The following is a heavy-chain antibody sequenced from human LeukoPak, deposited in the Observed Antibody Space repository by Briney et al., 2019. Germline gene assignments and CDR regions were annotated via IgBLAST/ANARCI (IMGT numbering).Heavy chain of an antibody. Sequence: GGSLRLSCAASGFTFSNAWMSWVRQAPGKGLEWVSAISGSGGSTYYADSVKGRFTISRDNSKNTLYLQMNSLRAGDTAVYYCAKGLSNYVGLFGYWGQGTLVTVSS. CDR1: GFTFSNAW. J-gene: IGHJ4*02. CDR2: ISGSGGST. D-gene: IGHD4-11*01. CDR3: AKGLSNYVGLFGY. V-gene: IGHV3-23*01.